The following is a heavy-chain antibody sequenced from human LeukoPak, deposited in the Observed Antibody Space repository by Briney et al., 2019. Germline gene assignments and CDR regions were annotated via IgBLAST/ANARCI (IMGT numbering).Heavy chain of an antibody. CDR3: AKGPGGSAYDC. J-gene: IGHJ4*02. CDR2: ISVIGGST. V-gene: IGHV3-23*01. CDR1: GFTFSTSA. D-gene: IGHD3-10*01. Sequence: GGSLRLSCAASGFTFSTSAMSWVRQAPGKGLEWVSAISVIGGSTFYADSVQGRFTISRDNSKNTLYLQMNSLRVEDTAVYYCAKGPGGSAYDCWGQGTLVSVSS.